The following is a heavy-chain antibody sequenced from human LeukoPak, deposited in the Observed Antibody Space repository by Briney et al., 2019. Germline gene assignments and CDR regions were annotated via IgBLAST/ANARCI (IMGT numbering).Heavy chain of an antibody. CDR1: GFTFNTYW. CDR2: IKHDGSEK. Sequence: SGGSLRLSCAASGFTFNTYWMTWVRQAPGKGLEWVANIKHDGSEKYYVDSVKGRFTISRDNAKNSLCLQMSSLRAEDTAVYYCVRDGPGWDYRRQGAVVTVSS. V-gene: IGHV3-7*05. CDR3: VRDGPGWDY. J-gene: IGHJ4*02.